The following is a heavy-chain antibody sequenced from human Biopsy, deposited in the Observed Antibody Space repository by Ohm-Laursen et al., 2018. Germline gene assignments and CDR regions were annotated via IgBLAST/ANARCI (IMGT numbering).Heavy chain of an antibody. V-gene: IGHV1-8*01. Sequence: GASVKVSCKASGYTFTSYEINWVRQATGQGLEWMRWMNPDSGNTGYAQNFQGRVTMTRNTSISTAYMELSSLRSEDTAVYFCARADPPLFYYGSGSSNWFDPWGQGTLVTVSS. J-gene: IGHJ5*02. CDR3: ARADPPLFYYGSGSSNWFDP. D-gene: IGHD3-10*01. CDR2: MNPDSGNT. CDR1: GYTFTSYE.